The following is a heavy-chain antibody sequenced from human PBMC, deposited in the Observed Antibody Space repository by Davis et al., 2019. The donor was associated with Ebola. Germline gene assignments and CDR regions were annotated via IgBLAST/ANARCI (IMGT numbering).Heavy chain of an antibody. J-gene: IGHJ6*02. V-gene: IGHV3-48*04. CDR1: GFTFSSYS. Sequence: GGSLRLSCAASGFTFSSYSMNWVRQAPGKGLEWVSYISSGSASLYYADSVKGRFTISRDNAKNTLYLQMNSLRAEDTAVYYCARDFTYSSSWYIGYGMDVWGQGTTVTVSS. CDR3: ARDFTYSSSWYIGYGMDV. D-gene: IGHD6-13*01. CDR2: ISSGSASL.